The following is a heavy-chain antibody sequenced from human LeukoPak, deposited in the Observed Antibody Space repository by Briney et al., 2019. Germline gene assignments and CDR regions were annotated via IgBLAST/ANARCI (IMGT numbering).Heavy chain of an antibody. J-gene: IGHJ4*02. CDR2: ILYDGGNK. V-gene: IGHV3-30*02. D-gene: IGHD1-1*01. Sequence: TGGSLRLSCAASGFTVSSNYMSWVRQAPGKGLEWVAFILYDGGNKYCADSVKGRFTISRDNAKNSLYLQMNSLRAEDTAVYYCARDVGNWNDGDYWGQGTLVTVSS. CDR3: ARDVGNWNDGDY. CDR1: GFTVSSNY.